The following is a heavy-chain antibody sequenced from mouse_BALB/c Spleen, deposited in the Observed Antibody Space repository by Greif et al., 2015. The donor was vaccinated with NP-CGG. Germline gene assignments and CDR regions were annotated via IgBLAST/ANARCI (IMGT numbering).Heavy chain of an antibody. D-gene: IGHD2-4*01. V-gene: IGHV14-3*02. J-gene: IGHJ2*01. CDR1: GFNIKDTY. CDR3: ARGDYDDGYYYDY. Sequence: VQLQQSGAEVVKTGASVKLSCTASGFNIKDTYMHWVEQRPEQGLEWIGRIDPANGNTKYDPKFQGKATITADTSSNTAYLQLSSLTSEDTAVYYCARGDYDDGYYYDYWGQGTTLTVSS. CDR2: IDPANGNT.